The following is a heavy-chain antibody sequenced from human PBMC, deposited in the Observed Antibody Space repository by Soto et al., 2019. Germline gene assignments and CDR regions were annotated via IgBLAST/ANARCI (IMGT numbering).Heavy chain of an antibody. D-gene: IGHD4-4*01. Sequence: SETLSLTCSFSVDSIRGSPYYCAWIRQPPGKGLEWIGSVYCSGTTYRNPSLRSRAALFVDTSKNQFSLKLSSVTAADTAVYYCAHIRDYNNSGWFEPWGQGSLVIVSS. CDR3: AHIRDYNNSGWFEP. CDR2: VYCSGTT. CDR1: VDSIRGSPYY. J-gene: IGHJ5*02. V-gene: IGHV4-39*01.